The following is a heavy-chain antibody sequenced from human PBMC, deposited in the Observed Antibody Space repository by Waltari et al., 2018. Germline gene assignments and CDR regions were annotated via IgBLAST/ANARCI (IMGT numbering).Heavy chain of an antibody. D-gene: IGHD2-15*01. J-gene: IGHJ4*02. CDR2: INADGNRQ. V-gene: IGHV3-74*01. Sequence: DVQLVESGGGLAQPGGSLRLSCAAAGFTFSSYWMYWVRQVPGKGLMWVSQINADGNRQNYSDSVRGRFTISRDNAKDTLYLQMNSLRVDDTGVYYCARARWLDYWGQGTLVTVTS. CDR1: GFTFSSYW. CDR3: ARARWLDY.